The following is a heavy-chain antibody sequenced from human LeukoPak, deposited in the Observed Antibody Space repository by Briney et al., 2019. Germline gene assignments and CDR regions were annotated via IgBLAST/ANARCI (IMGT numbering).Heavy chain of an antibody. Sequence: SETLSLTCRVSGGSISSHYWSWIRQPPGKGLELIGYIYYSGSTKYNPSLKSRVTISVDTSKNQFSMKLSSVTAADTAVYYCARGGTTVTPGLLWFDPWGQGTLVTVSS. J-gene: IGHJ5*02. CDR2: IYYSGST. CDR1: GGSISSHY. D-gene: IGHD4-17*01. V-gene: IGHV4-59*11. CDR3: ARGGTTVTPGLLWFDP.